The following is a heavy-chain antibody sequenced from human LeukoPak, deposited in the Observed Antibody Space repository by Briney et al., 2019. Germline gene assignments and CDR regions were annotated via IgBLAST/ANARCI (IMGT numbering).Heavy chain of an antibody. V-gene: IGHV3-21*01. J-gene: IGHJ3*02. CDR2: ISGSSSFM. D-gene: IGHD3-10*01. CDR1: GFTFSSYS. Sequence: PGGSLRLSCAASGFTFSSYSMNWVRQAPGKGLEWVSSISGSSSFMYYADSVKGRFTISRDNAKNSLYLQMNSLRAEDTAVYYCARLYNSGRNIWGQGTMVTVSS. CDR3: ARLYNSGRNI.